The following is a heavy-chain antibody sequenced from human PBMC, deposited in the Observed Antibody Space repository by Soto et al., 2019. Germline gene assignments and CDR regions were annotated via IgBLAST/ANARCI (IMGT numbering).Heavy chain of an antibody. V-gene: IGHV1-69*01. D-gene: IGHD6-19*01. J-gene: IGHJ3*01. Sequence: QVQLVQSGAAVRKPGSSVKVSCKASGGTFTKYAITWVRQAPRQGLEWMGGIVPLPGTTNYAQKFRGRVTISADEYTSTAYLELSSLRSEDTAVYDGASGVGGLGASRGWPDYAFDVRGQGTMVIVAS. CDR2: IVPLPGTT. CDR1: GGTFTKYA. CDR3: ASGVGGLGASRGWPDYAFDV.